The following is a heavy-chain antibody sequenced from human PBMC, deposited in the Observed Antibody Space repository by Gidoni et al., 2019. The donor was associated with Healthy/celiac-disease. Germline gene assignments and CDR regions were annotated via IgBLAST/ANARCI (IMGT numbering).Heavy chain of an antibody. Sequence: QVQLQESGPGLVKPSQTLYLTCTVSGGPISSGSYYWSWIRQPAGKGLEWLGRLYTSGRTNYNPSLKSRVTISVDTSKNQFSLKLSSVTAADPAVYYCARDRLRDYYYYGMDVWGQGTTVTVSS. V-gene: IGHV4-61*02. CDR1: GGPISSGSYY. J-gene: IGHJ6*02. CDR3: ARDRLRDYYYYGMDV. CDR2: LYTSGRT. D-gene: IGHD5-12*01.